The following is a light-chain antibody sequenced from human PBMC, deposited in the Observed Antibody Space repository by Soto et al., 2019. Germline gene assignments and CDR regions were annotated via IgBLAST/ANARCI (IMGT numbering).Light chain of an antibody. V-gene: IGLV6-57*04. J-gene: IGLJ2*01. CDR1: SGSIASNY. CDR2: EDN. CDR3: QSYDSSNRDVV. Sequence: NFMLTQPHSVSESPGKTVTISCTRSSGSIASNYVQWYQQRPGSAPTTVIYEDNQRPSGVPDRFPGSIDSSSNSASLTISGLKTEDEADYYCQSYDSSNRDVVFGGGTKVTVL.